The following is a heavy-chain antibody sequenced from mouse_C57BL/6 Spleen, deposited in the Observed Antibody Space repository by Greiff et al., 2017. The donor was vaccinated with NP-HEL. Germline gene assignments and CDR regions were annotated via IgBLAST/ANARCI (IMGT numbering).Heavy chain of an antibody. CDR3: ARYTYSNYRAMDY. Sequence: VQLQQPGTELVKPGASVKLSCKASGYTFTSYWMHWVKQRPGQGLEWIGNINPSNGGTNYNEKFKSKATLTVDKSSSTAYMQLSSLTSEDSAVYYCARYTYSNYRAMDYWGQGTSVTVSS. J-gene: IGHJ4*01. V-gene: IGHV1-53*01. CDR1: GYTFTSYW. CDR2: INPSNGGT. D-gene: IGHD2-5*01.